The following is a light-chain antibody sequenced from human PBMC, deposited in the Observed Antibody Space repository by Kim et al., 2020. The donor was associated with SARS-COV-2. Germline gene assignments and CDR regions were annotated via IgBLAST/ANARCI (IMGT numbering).Light chain of an antibody. J-gene: IGLJ2*01. CDR3: SSYTSSSTLAV. Sequence: QSALTQPASVSGSPGQSITISCTGTSSDVGGYNYVSWYQQHPGKAPKLMIYDVSNRPSGVSNRFSGSKSGNTASLTISGLQAKDEADYYCSSYTSSSTLAVFGGGTQLTVL. V-gene: IGLV2-14*03. CDR1: SSDVGGYNY. CDR2: DVS.